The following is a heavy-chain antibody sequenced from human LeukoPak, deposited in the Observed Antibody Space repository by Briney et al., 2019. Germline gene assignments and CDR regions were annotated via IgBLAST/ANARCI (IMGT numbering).Heavy chain of an antibody. D-gene: IGHD2-2*01. CDR2: IYYSGST. V-gene: IGHV4-59*01. CDR1: GGSISSYY. Sequence: SETLSLTCTVSGGSISSYYWSWIRQPPGKGLEWIGYIYYSGSTNYNPSLKSRVTISVDTSKNQFSLKLSSVTAADTAVYYCARGDDCSSTSCYPRWFDPWGQGTLVTVSS. J-gene: IGHJ5*02. CDR3: ARGDDCSSTSCYPRWFDP.